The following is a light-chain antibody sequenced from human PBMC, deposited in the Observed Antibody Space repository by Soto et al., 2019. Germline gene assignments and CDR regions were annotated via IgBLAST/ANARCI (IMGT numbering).Light chain of an antibody. V-gene: IGLV3-21*04. CDR2: YNS. J-gene: IGLJ2*01. Sequence: SYELTQPPSVSVAPGKTARITCGGNNIGSNSVHWYQQKPRQAPVLVIYYNSDRPSGIPARISGSNSGNTATLTISGVEAGDEADYYCQVWDIRSVHPVVFGGGTKVTVL. CDR1: NIGSNS. CDR3: QVWDIRSVHPVV.